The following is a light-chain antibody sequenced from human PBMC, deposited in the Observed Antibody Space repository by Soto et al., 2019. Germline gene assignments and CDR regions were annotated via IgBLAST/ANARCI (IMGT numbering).Light chain of an antibody. J-gene: IGKJ1*01. V-gene: IGKV1-5*01. CDR3: QQYDSYASGQ. CDR2: DAS. CDR1: QTIGSW. Sequence: DIQMTHSPSALSASVGDGVTITCRASQTIGSWLAWYQQRPGEAPKVLIYDASSLKSGVPSRFSGSGSGTEFTLTISNLQPGDFATYYCQQYDSYASGQFGQGTKVDIK.